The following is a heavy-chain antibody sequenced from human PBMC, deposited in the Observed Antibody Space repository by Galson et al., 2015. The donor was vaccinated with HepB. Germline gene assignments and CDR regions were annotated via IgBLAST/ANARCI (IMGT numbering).Heavy chain of an antibody. D-gene: IGHD1-26*01. J-gene: IGHJ4*02. V-gene: IGHV3-11*01. Sequence: SLRLSCAASGFTVSSNYMSWVRQAPGKGLEWVSYISSGSITIYYADSVKGRFTISRDNAKNSLYLQMNSLRAEDTAVYYCARGRGSYCVDYWGQGTLVTVSS. CDR3: ARGRGSYCVDY. CDR1: GFTVSSNY. CDR2: ISSGSITI.